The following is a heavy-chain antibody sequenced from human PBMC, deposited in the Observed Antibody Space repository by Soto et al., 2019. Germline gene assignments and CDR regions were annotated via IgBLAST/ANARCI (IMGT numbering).Heavy chain of an antibody. Sequence: QMQLQESGPGLVKPSETLSLTCTVSGGSISVYYWSWIRQPAGKGLEWIGRIYTSGSTNYNPSLQSRVTKSVDTSKNQFSLKLSSVTAADTAVYYCAREPASRRYNWFDPWGQGTLVTVSS. CDR1: GGSISVYY. J-gene: IGHJ5*02. CDR3: AREPASRRYNWFDP. V-gene: IGHV4-4*07. CDR2: IYTSGST.